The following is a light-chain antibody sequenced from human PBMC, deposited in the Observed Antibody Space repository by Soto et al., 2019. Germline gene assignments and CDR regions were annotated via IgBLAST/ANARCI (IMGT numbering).Light chain of an antibody. Sequence: QSALTQPASVSGSTGQSITISCTGTSSDVGGYNYVSWYLQHPGKAPKLMIYDVSNRPSGVSNRFSGSKSGNTASLTISGLQAEDEADYYCSSYTSSSTQVFGTGTKLTVL. CDR2: DVS. CDR3: SSYTSSSTQV. CDR1: SSDVGGYNY. J-gene: IGLJ1*01. V-gene: IGLV2-14*01.